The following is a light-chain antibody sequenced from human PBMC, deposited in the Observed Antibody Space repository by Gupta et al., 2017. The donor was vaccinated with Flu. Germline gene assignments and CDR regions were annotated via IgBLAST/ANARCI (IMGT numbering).Light chain of an antibody. CDR2: DVS. Sequence: QSALTQPRSVSGSPGQSVTISCTGTGSDVGGYNYVSWYQQHPGKAPKLMIHDVSKRPSGVPDRFSGSKSGNTASLTISGLQAEDEADYYCCSYAGSNTFVFGAGTKLTVL. V-gene: IGLV2-11*01. J-gene: IGLJ1*01. CDR1: GSDVGGYNY. CDR3: CSYAGSNTFV.